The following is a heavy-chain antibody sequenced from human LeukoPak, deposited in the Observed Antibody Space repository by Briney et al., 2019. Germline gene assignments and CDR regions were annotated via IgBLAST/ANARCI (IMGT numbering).Heavy chain of an antibody. V-gene: IGHV3-74*01. J-gene: IGHJ5*02. CDR1: GFTLSSYW. D-gene: IGHD2-2*01. Sequence: GGSLRLSCAASGFTLSSYWMHWVRQAPGKGLVWVSRINSDGSSTSYADSVKGRFTISRDNAKNTLYLQMNSLRAEDTAVYYCARVGYCSSTSCYVKGGNWFDPWGQGTLVTVSS. CDR3: ARVGYCSSTSCYVKGGNWFDP. CDR2: INSDGSST.